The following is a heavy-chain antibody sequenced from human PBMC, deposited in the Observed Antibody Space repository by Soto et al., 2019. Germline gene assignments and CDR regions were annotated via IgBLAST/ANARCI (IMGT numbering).Heavy chain of an antibody. V-gene: IGHV1-18*01. CDR1: GYTFTSYG. D-gene: IGHD5-18*01. Sequence: QVQLVQSGAEVKKPGASVKVSCKASGYTFTSYGISWVRQAPGQGLEWMGWISAYNGNTNYAQKLQGRVTMTTDTSTSTAYMELRSLRSDDTAVYYCARDEGGYSYGYRDYYYGMDVWGKGTTVTVSS. CDR3: ARDEGGYSYGYRDYYYGMDV. J-gene: IGHJ6*04. CDR2: ISAYNGNT.